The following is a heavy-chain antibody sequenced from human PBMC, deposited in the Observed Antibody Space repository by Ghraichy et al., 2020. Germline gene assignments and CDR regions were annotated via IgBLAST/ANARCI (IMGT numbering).Heavy chain of an antibody. CDR3: ARLYYDILTGPPYYYYGMDV. V-gene: IGHV4-59*01. CDR2: IYYSGST. D-gene: IGHD3-9*01. CDR1: GGSISSYY. J-gene: IGHJ6*02. Sequence: SETLSLTCTVSGGSISSYYWSWIRQPPGKGLEWIGYIYYSGSTNYNPSLKSRVTISVDTSKNQFSLKLSSVTAADTAVYYCARLYYDILTGPPYYYYGMDVWGQGTTVTVSS.